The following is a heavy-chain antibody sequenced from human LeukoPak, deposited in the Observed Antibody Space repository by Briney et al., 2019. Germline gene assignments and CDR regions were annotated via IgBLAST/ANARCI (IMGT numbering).Heavy chain of an antibody. CDR2: IRQDGSEK. J-gene: IGHJ4*01. CDR3: ARDGTAAGLYFDL. V-gene: IGHV3-7*01. Sequence: GGSLRLSCEVSGFTFTDYWMNWVRQAPGKGPEWVASIRQDGSEKTYVDSVKGRFTISRDNTKNSLSLQPNGLRAEDTAVYYCARDGTAAGLYFDLWGQGTLVTVSS. D-gene: IGHD6-13*01. CDR1: GFTFTDYW.